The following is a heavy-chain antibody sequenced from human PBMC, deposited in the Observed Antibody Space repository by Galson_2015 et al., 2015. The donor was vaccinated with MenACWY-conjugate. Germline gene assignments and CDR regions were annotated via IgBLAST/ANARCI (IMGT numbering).Heavy chain of an antibody. CDR2: IYYSGST. Sequence: ETLSLTCTVSGGSISSYYWSWIRQPPGKGLEWIGYIYYSGSTNYNPSLKSRVTISVDTSKNQFSLKLSSVTAADTAVYYCARVGDACSGGSCYPSDWFDPWGQGTLVTVSS. V-gene: IGHV4-59*01. D-gene: IGHD2-15*01. CDR3: ARVGDACSGGSCYPSDWFDP. J-gene: IGHJ5*02. CDR1: GGSISSYY.